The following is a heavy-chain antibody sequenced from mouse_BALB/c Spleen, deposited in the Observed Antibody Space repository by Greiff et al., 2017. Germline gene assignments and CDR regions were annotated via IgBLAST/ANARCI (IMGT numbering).Heavy chain of an antibody. J-gene: IGHJ2*01. V-gene: IGHV5-15*02. CDR1: GFTFSDYG. D-gene: IGHD2-10*01. CDR3: ARGAYYGNYVGYFDY. Sequence: EVQLVESGGGLVQPGGSRKLSCAASGFTFSDYGMAWVRQAPGKGPEWVAFISNLAYSIYYADTVTGRFTISRENAKNTLYLEMSSLRSEDTAMYYCARGAYYGNYVGYFDYWGQGTTLTVSS. CDR2: ISNLAYSI.